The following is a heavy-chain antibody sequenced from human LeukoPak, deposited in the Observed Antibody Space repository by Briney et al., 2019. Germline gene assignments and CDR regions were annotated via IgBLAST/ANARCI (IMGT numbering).Heavy chain of an antibody. J-gene: IGHJ4*02. CDR3: ARDPGRGYTYGYGFDY. CDR2: IWFDGSDR. D-gene: IGHD5-18*01. Sequence: GGSLRLSCAASGFAFSNYGMHWVRQAPGKGLEWVAVIWFDGSDRYYVDSVKGRFTISRDNSKNTLSLQMNSLRAEDTAVYYCARDPGRGYTYGYGFDYWGQGTLVTVSS. CDR1: GFAFSNYG. V-gene: IGHV3-33*01.